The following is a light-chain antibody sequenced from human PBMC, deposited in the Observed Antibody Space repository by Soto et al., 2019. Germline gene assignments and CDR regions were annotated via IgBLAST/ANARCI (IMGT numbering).Light chain of an antibody. Sequence: QSALTQPPSASGSPGQSVTISCTGTSSDVGAYKYVSWYQQYPGKSPKLMIYEVSKRPSGVPDRFSGSKSGNAASLTVSGLQGDDEVDYYCTSYVGSNIWVFGGGTKVTVI. CDR1: SSDVGAYKY. V-gene: IGLV2-8*01. CDR2: EVS. CDR3: TSYVGSNIWV. J-gene: IGLJ3*02.